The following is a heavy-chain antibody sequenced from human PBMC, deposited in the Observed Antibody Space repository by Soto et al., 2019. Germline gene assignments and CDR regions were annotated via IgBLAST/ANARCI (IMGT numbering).Heavy chain of an antibody. CDR1: GFTFSSYG. CDR3: ARDGNKPRAHIVVETRVQYYFDY. J-gene: IGHJ4*02. D-gene: IGHD2-2*01. V-gene: IGHV3-33*01. CDR2: IWYDGSNK. Sequence: GGSLRLSCAASGFTFSSYGMHWVRQAPGKGLEWVAVIWYDGSNKYYADSVKGRFTISRDNSKNTLYLQMNSLRAEDTAVYYCARDGNKPRAHIVVETRVQYYFDYWGQGTLVTVSS.